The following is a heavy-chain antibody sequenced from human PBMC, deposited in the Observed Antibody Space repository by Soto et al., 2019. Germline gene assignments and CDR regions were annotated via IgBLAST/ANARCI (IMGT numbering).Heavy chain of an antibody. V-gene: IGHV1-69*13. Sequence: SVKVSCKASRVAFSKFIVTWVRQAPGLGLEWVGGIIPIFGTANYAQKFQGRVTTTADESTSTSYMEVNNLRSEDTAVYYCAKVRYSSPMGYYYGMDVWGQGTTVTVSS. CDR2: IIPIFGTA. D-gene: IGHD6-19*01. J-gene: IGHJ6*02. CDR1: RVAFSKFI. CDR3: AKVRYSSPMGYYYGMDV.